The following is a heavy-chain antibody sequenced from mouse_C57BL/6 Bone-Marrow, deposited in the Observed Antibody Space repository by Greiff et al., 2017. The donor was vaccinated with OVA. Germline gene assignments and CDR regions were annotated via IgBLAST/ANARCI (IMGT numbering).Heavy chain of an antibody. CDR1: GYTFTGYW. D-gene: IGHD1-1*01. CDR3: ARRGYYGSSYAHYFDY. CDR2: ILPGSGST. V-gene: IGHV1-9*01. J-gene: IGHJ2*01. Sequence: VKLMESGAELMKPGASVKLSCKATGYTFTGYWIEWVKQRPGHGLEWIGEILPGSGSTNYNEKFKGKATFTADTSSNTAYMQLSSLTTEDSAIYYCARRGYYGSSYAHYFDYWGQGTTLTVSS.